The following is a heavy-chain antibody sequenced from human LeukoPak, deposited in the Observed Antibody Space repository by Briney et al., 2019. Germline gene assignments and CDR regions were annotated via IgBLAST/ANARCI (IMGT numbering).Heavy chain of an antibody. V-gene: IGHV4-34*01. CDR3: AMTSNYYDSSGYYQRVNWFDP. J-gene: IGHJ5*02. D-gene: IGHD3-22*01. Sequence: SETLSLTCAVYGGSFSGYYWSWIRQPPGKGLEWIGEINHSGSTNYNPSLKSRVTISVDTSKNQFSLKLSSVTAADTAVYYCAMTSNYYDSSGYYQRVNWFDPWGQGTLVTVSS. CDR1: GGSFSGYY. CDR2: INHSGST.